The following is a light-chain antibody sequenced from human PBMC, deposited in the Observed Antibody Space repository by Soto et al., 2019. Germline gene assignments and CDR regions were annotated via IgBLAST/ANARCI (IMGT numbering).Light chain of an antibody. CDR2: GAS. Sequence: EIVLTDSPGTLSLSPGERATLSCRASQSVSSSYLAWYQQKPGQAPRLLIYGASSRATGIPDRFGGSGSGTDFTLTISRLEPEDFAVYYCQQYGSSPQTFGQGTKVDVK. J-gene: IGKJ1*01. V-gene: IGKV3-20*01. CDR3: QQYGSSPQT. CDR1: QSVSSSY.